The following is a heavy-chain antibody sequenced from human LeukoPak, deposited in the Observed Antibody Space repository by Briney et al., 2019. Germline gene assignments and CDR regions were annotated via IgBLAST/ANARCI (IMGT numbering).Heavy chain of an antibody. V-gene: IGHV4-34*01. CDR1: GGSFSGYY. Sequence: SETLSLTCAVYGGSFSGYYWSWIRQPPGKGLEWIGEINHSGSTNYNPSLKSRVTMSVDTSKNQFSLKLSSVTAADTAVYYCARPYYYYYMDVWGKGTTVTISS. CDR2: INHSGST. CDR3: ARPYYYYYMDV. J-gene: IGHJ6*03.